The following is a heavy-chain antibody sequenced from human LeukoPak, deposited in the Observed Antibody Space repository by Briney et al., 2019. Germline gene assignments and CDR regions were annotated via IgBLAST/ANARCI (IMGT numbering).Heavy chain of an antibody. V-gene: IGHV3-21*01. D-gene: IGHD5-18*01. Sequence: PGGSLRLSCAASGFTFSSYSMNWVRQAPRKGLEWVSSISSSSSYIYYADSVKGRFTISRDNAKNSLYLQMNSLRAEDTAVYYCARGGGYSYAPLFDYWGQGTLVTVSS. CDR3: ARGGGYSYAPLFDY. CDR2: ISSSSSYI. CDR1: GFTFSSYS. J-gene: IGHJ4*02.